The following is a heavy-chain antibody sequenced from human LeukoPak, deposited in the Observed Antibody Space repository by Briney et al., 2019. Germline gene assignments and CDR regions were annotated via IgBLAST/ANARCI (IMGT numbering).Heavy chain of an antibody. D-gene: IGHD2-2*02. V-gene: IGHV1-2*02. J-gene: IGHJ5*02. Sequence: ASVKVSCKASGNTLTGYYMHWLRQAPGQGLEWMGWINPNSGGTKYAQKFLGRVTMTRDTSISTAYMEVSRLRADDTAVYYCANPFPATAIPGFWFDPWGQGTLVTVSS. CDR1: GNTLTGYY. CDR3: ANPFPATAIPGFWFDP. CDR2: INPNSGGT.